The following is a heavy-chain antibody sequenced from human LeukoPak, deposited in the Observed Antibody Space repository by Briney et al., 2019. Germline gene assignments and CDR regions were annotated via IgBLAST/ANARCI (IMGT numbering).Heavy chain of an antibody. D-gene: IGHD5-18*01. J-gene: IGHJ4*02. V-gene: IGHV3-7*01. CDR1: GFTFSRYW. Sequence: GGSLRLSCAASGFTFSRYWMSWVRQAPGKWLEWVANIKKDGSEEYYVDSVKGRFTISRDNAKTSLYLQMNSLRAEDTAVYYCARDLSGVTGYTYGRGIDYWGQGTLVTVSS. CDR2: IKKDGSEE. CDR3: ARDLSGVTGYTYGRGIDY.